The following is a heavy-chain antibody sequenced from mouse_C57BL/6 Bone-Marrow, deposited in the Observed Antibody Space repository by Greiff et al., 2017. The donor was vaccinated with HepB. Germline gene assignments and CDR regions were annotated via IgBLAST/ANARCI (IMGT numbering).Heavy chain of an antibody. J-gene: IGHJ3*01. CDR1: GYTFTSYW. CDR3: ARDGYDYLFAY. Sequence: QVQLQQSGAELVRPGSSVKLSCKASGYTFTSYWMHWVKQRPIQGLEWIGNIDPSDSETHYNQKFKDKATLTVDKSSSTAYMQLSSLTSEDSAVYYCARDGYDYLFAYWGQGTLVTVSA. D-gene: IGHD2-4*01. V-gene: IGHV1-52*01. CDR2: IDPSDSET.